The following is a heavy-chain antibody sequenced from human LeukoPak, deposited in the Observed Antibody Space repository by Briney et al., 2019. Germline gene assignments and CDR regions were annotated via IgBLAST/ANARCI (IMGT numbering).Heavy chain of an antibody. CDR1: GGTFSSYA. CDR3: AINSSYAFDI. J-gene: IGHJ3*02. CDR2: IIPIFGTA. D-gene: IGHD2/OR15-2a*01. V-gene: IGHV1-69*05. Sequence: GASVKVSCKASGGTFSSYAISWVRQAPGQGLEWMGRIIPIFGTANYAQKFKGRVTITTDESTSTAYMELSSLRSEDTAVYYCAINSSYAFDIWGQGTMVTVSS.